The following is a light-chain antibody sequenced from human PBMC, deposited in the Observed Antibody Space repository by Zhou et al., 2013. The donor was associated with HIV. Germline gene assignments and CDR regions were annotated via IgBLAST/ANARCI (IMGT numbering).Light chain of an antibody. CDR2: YDS. CDR1: NIGSKR. V-gene: IGLV3-21*04. J-gene: IGLJ2*01. CDR3: QVWDTSRDHPGV. Sequence: SYELTQPPSVSVAPGKTARITCGENNIGSKRVHWYQQKPGQAPILVIYYDSDRPSGIPERFSGSNSGNTATLTISRVEAGDEAGYYCQVWDTSRDHPGVFGGGTKLTVL.